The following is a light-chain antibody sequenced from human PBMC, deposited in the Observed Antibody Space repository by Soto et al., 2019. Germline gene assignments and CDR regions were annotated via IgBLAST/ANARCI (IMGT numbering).Light chain of an antibody. Sequence: AIQMTQSPSSLSASVGDRVTITCRASQDIKNDLGWYQQKPGKAPKLLIYAASSLQSGVPSRFSDSGSGSDFTLTISSLQPEDFATYYCLQDYNCPYTFGQGTKLEIK. V-gene: IGKV1-6*01. J-gene: IGKJ2*01. CDR1: QDIKND. CDR2: AAS. CDR3: LQDYNCPYT.